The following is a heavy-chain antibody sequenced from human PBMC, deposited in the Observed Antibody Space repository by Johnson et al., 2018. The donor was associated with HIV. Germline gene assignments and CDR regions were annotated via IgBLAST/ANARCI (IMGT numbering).Heavy chain of an antibody. V-gene: IGHV3-74*03. CDR3: VREDGAFDL. J-gene: IGHJ3*01. CDR2: SRFDGDDT. D-gene: IGHD5-24*01. CDR1: GFTINNHW. Sequence: VQLVESGGGLAQPGGSLILSCAASGFTINNHWMHWVRQAPGKGLVYVSGSRFDGDDTMYEDSVKGRFTIASDNARNTLYLQMNSLRADDTAVYYCVREDGAFDLWGQGTVVTVSS.